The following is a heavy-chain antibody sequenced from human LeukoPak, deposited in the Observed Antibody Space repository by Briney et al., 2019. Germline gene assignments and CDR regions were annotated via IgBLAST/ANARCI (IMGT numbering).Heavy chain of an antibody. D-gene: IGHD3-16*01. CDR3: ARQITFGGVYYFDY. CDR1: GYRITSYW. Sequence: GESLKISCKGSGYRITSYWIGWVRQMPGKGLEWMGIIYPDDSDTRYSPSFRGQVTISADKSISTAYLRWSSLKASDTAMYYCARQITFGGVYYFDYWGQGTLVTVSS. J-gene: IGHJ4*02. V-gene: IGHV5-51*01. CDR2: IYPDDSDT.